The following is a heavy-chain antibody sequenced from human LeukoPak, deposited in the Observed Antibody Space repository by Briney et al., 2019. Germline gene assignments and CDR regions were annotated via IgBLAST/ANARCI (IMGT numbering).Heavy chain of an antibody. D-gene: IGHD6-13*01. CDR1: GFTFSSYA. CDR3: AKDNSAAGILFDY. J-gene: IGHJ4*02. CDR2: ISYDGSNK. Sequence: GSLRLSCAASGFTFSSYAMHWVRQAPGKGLEWVAVISYDGSNKYYADSVKGRFTISRDNSKNTLYLQMNSLRAEDTAVYYCAKDNSAAGILFDYWGQGTLVTVSS. V-gene: IGHV3-30*04.